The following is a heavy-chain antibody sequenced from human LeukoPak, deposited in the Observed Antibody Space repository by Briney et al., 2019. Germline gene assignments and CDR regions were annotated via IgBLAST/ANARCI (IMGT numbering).Heavy chain of an antibody. V-gene: IGHV3-30*03. Sequence: PGGSLRLSCAASGFTFSSYGMHWVRQAPGKGLEWVALISYDGSNKYYVDSVKGRFTISRDNSKNTLYLQMNSLRAEDTALYYCATNVDTSDDYWGQGTLVTVSS. J-gene: IGHJ4*02. CDR1: GFTFSSYG. CDR3: ATNVDTSDDY. CDR2: ISYDGSNK. D-gene: IGHD5-18*01.